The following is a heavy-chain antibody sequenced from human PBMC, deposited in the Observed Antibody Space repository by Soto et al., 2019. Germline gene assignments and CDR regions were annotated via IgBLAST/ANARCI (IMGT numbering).Heavy chain of an antibody. V-gene: IGHV1-18*01. D-gene: IGHD2-2*01. CDR2: ISAYNGNT. J-gene: IGHJ3*02. CDR3: AREALLVVPAAMKAFDI. CDR1: GYTFTSYG. Sequence: GASVKVSCKASGYTFTSYGISWVRQAPGQGLEWMGWISAYNGNTNYAQKLQGRVTMTTDTSTSTAYMELRSLRSDDTAVYYCAREALLVVPAAMKAFDIWGQGTMVTVSS.